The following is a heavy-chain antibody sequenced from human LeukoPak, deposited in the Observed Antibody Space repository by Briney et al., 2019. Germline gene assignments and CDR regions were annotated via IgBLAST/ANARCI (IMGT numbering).Heavy chain of an antibody. CDR3: AGVYIELVRNGFDL. CDR2: INQDGSEE. V-gene: IGHV3-7*01. J-gene: IGHJ3*01. D-gene: IGHD6-13*01. Sequence: GGSLRLSCAASGFTFRTYWMSWIRQAPGNEPEWVADINQDGSEEYYLQSVQGRFTVSRDNAQNAVFLQMTYLRADDTAVYYCAGVYIELVRNGFDLWREGTVASVSS. CDR1: GFTFRTYW.